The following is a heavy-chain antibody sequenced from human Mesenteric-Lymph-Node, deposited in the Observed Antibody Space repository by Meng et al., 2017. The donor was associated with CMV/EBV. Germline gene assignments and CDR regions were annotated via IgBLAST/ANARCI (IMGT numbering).Heavy chain of an antibody. D-gene: IGHD6-13*01. Sequence: SQTRSLTGAISGDSVSSNSAAWNWIRQSPSRGLEWLGRTYYRSKWYNDYAVSVKSRITINPDTSKNQFSLKLSSVTAADTAVYYCARDGIAAADASDDWGQGTLVTVSS. CDR1: GDSVSSNSAA. CDR3: ARDGIAAADASDD. CDR2: TYYRSKWYN. V-gene: IGHV6-1*01. J-gene: IGHJ4*02.